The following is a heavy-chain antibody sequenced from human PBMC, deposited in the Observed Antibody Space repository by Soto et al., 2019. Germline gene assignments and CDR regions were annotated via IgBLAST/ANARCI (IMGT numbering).Heavy chain of an antibody. D-gene: IGHD1-1*01. V-gene: IGHV1-2*02. CDR3: ARELGRTGTPAGDNWFDP. CDR1: GYTFTGYY. Sequence: QVQLVQSGAEVKKPGASVKVSCKASGYTFTGYYMHWVRQAPGQGLEWMGWINPNSGGTNYAQKFQGRVTMTRDTSISTAYMELSRLRSDDTAVYYCARELGRTGTPAGDNWFDPWGQGTLVTVSS. J-gene: IGHJ5*02. CDR2: INPNSGGT.